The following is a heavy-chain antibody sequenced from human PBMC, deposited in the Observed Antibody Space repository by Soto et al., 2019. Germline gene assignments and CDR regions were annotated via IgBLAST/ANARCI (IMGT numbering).Heavy chain of an antibody. Sequence: HPGRSLRLSCAGSGFTFSSYAMSWVRQAPGKGLEWVSAMSGSGGSTYYADSVKGRFTISGDNSKNTLYLQMNSLRAEDTAVYYCAKGRQQQLVLWDYYYYYGMDV. CDR1: GFTFSSYA. D-gene: IGHD6-13*01. CDR2: MSGSGGST. CDR3: AKGRQQQLVLWDYYYYYGMDV. V-gene: IGHV3-23*01. J-gene: IGHJ6*01.